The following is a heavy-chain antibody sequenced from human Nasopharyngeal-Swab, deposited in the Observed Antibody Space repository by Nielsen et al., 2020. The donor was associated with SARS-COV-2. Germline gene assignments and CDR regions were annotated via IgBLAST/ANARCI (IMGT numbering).Heavy chain of an antibody. CDR1: GFTFSSYA. D-gene: IGHD3-22*01. CDR2: ISYDGSNK. V-gene: IGHV3-30-3*01. CDR3: ARGRPKLIVVYCYYGMDV. Sequence: GESLKISCAASGFTFSSYAMHWVRQAPGKGLEWVAVISYDGSNKYYADSVKGRFTISRDNSKNTLYLQMNSLRAEDTAVYYCARGRPKLIVVYCYYGMDVWGQGTTVTVSS. J-gene: IGHJ6*02.